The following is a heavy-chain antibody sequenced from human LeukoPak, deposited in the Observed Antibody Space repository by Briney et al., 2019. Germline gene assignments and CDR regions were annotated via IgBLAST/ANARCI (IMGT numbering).Heavy chain of an antibody. V-gene: IGHV3-33*01. CDR3: ARDYCSGGSCYSDY. J-gene: IGHJ4*02. CDR1: GFTFSSYG. CDR2: IWYDGSNK. D-gene: IGHD2-15*01. Sequence: PGRSPRLSCAASGFTFSSYGMHWVRQAPGKGLEWVAVIWYDGSNKYYADSVKGRFTISRDNSKNTLYLQMNSLRAEDTAVYYCARDYCSGGSCYSDYWGQGTLVTVSS.